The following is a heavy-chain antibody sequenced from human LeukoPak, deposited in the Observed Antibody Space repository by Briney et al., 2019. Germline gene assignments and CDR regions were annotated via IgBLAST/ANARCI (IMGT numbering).Heavy chain of an antibody. CDR1: GFTFSSYA. D-gene: IGHD2-2*02. CDR3: ARVRRYCSSTSCYTWDY. V-gene: IGHV3-21*01. Sequence: GGSLRLSCAASGFTFSSYAMSWVRQAPGKGLEWVSSISSSSSYIYYADSVKGRFTISRDNAKNSLYLQMNSLRAEDTAVYYCARVRRYCSSTSCYTWDYWGQGTLVTVSS. CDR2: ISSSSSYI. J-gene: IGHJ4*02.